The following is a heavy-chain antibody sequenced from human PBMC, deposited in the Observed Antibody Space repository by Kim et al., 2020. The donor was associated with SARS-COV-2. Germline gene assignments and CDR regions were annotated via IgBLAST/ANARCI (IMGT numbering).Heavy chain of an antibody. V-gene: IGHV4-4*02. CDR1: GGSISSSNW. Sequence: SETLSLTCAVSGGSISSSNWWSWVRQPPGKGLEWIGEIYHSGSTNYNPSLKSRVTISVDKSKNQFSLKLSSVTAADTAVYYCARVRGEYYDSSGSFDYWGQGTLVTVSS. D-gene: IGHD3-22*01. CDR2: IYHSGST. J-gene: IGHJ4*02. CDR3: ARVRGEYYDSSGSFDY.